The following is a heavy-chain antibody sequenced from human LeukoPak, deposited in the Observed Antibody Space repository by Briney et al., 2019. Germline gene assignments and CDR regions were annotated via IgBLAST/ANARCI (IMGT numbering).Heavy chain of an antibody. D-gene: IGHD3-22*01. CDR1: GGSISSYY. V-gene: IGHV4-59*01. J-gene: IGHJ3*02. CDR2: IYYSGST. Sequence: KASETLSLTCTVSGGSISSYYWSWIRQPPGKGLEWIGYIYYSGSTNYNPSLKSRVTISVDTSKNQFSLKLSSVTAADTAVYYCAGVSYYYDSSGYHDAFDIWGQGTMVTVSS. CDR3: AGVSYYYDSSGYHDAFDI.